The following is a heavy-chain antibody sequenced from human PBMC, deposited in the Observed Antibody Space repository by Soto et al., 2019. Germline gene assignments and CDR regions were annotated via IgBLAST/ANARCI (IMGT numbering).Heavy chain of an antibody. Sequence: QLQLQQSGPGLVKPSEILSLTCTVSGGSITSSNYYWGWIRQPPGKGLQWIGNVYYNGFTYHNPSLKSRVTISVDTSKNHFSLKLTSVTAADTAEYYCARQDDFWSGSNWFDPWGQGTLVTVSS. CDR2: VYYNGFT. D-gene: IGHD3-3*01. CDR1: GGSITSSNYY. J-gene: IGHJ5*02. CDR3: ARQDDFWSGSNWFDP. V-gene: IGHV4-39*01.